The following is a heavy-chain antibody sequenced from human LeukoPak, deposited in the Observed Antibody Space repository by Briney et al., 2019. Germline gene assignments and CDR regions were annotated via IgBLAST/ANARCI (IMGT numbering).Heavy chain of an antibody. D-gene: IGHD4-17*01. CDR2: ISSSSSYI. Sequence: PGGSLRLSCAASGFTFSSYSMNWVRQAPGKGLEWISPISSSSSYIYYADSVKGRFTISRDNAKNSLYLQMNSLRAEDTAVYYCARAKIPHIPSTTVTQGYFDYWGQGTLVTVSS. CDR3: ARAKIPHIPSTTVTQGYFDY. CDR1: GFTFSSYS. V-gene: IGHV3-21*01. J-gene: IGHJ4*02.